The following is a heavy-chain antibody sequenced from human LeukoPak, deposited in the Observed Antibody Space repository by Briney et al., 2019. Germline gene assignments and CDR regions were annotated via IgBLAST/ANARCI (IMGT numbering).Heavy chain of an antibody. V-gene: IGHV3-73*01. Sequence: GGSLKLSCAASGFTFSGSIIHWVRQASGKGLEWVGRIRSRADIYATAYAASVKGRFTISRDDSKDTAYLQMNSLKTEDTAVYYCTTFYGGTVGYDYWGRGTLVTVSS. D-gene: IGHD4-23*01. CDR3: TTFYGGTVGYDY. CDR2: IRSRADIYAT. J-gene: IGHJ4*02. CDR1: GFTFSGSI.